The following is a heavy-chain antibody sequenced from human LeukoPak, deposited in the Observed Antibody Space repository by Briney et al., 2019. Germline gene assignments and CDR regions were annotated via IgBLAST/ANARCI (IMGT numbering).Heavy chain of an antibody. J-gene: IGHJ4*02. V-gene: IGHV3-30*02. D-gene: IGHD1-14*01. CDR2: IRYDGNNK. Sequence: GGSLRLSCGASGFTFSNYGMLWVRQAPGKGLEWVAFIRYDGNNKLYADSMKGRFNISRDNSKNTLYLHINSLRAEDTAVYYCVKDNPLEYWGQGTLVIVSS. CDR3: VKDNPLEY. CDR1: GFTFSNYG.